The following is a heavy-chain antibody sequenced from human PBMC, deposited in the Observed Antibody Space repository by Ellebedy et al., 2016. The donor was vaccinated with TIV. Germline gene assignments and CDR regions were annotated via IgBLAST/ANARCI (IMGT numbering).Heavy chain of an antibody. Sequence: LRLSCTLPGGSISSGGNYWTWIRQPPGRGLEWIGFFYYSGSTYNNPSLRSRVTMSVDTSKNQFSLNLTSVTAADTAMYSCARGSGWYDPFDLWGQGTLVTVSS. CDR1: GGSISSGGNY. J-gene: IGHJ4*02. CDR3: ARGSGWYDPFDL. CDR2: FYYSGST. V-gene: IGHV4-31*03. D-gene: IGHD6-19*01.